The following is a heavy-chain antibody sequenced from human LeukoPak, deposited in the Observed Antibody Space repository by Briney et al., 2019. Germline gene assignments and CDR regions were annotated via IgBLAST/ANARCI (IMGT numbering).Heavy chain of an antibody. CDR1: GFTVNNYY. V-gene: IGHV3-66*04. CDR3: ARRAGEYSHPYDY. D-gene: IGHD2-15*01. J-gene: IGHJ4*02. CDR2: IYSGGGT. Sequence: GGSLRLSCEASGFTVNNYYMSWVRQAPGKGLEWVSIIYSGGGTYYADSVKGRFTISRDISKNTLYLQMSSLRAEDTAIYYCARRAGEYSHPYDYWGQGTLVTVSS.